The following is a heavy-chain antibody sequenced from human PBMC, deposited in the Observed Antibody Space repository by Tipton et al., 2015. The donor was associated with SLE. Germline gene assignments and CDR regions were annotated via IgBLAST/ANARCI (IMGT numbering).Heavy chain of an antibody. Sequence: TLSLTCTVSGGSIYSSYCTWIRQPPGRGLEYIGYIYYPGTTDYNPSLRSRVTMSQDTSKNQFFLRVHSVTAADTAIYSCARGPLGGGYSGYDTNWFDPWGQGTLVTVSS. CDR1: GGSIYSSY. D-gene: IGHD5-12*01. CDR2: IYYPGTT. J-gene: IGHJ5*02. CDR3: ARGPLGGGYSGYDTNWFDP. V-gene: IGHV4-59*01.